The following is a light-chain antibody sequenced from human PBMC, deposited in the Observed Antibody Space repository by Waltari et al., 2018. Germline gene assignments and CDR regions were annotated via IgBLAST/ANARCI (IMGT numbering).Light chain of an antibody. CDR2: WAS. Sequence: DFVMTQSPDSLAVSLGERATINCTSSQSLLYTSNYKNYLAWYQQKPGPPPKSRIYWASTRESGVPDRFSGSGSGTDFTLTISSLQAEDVAVYYCQQYYSRHSYTFGQGTKLEIK. J-gene: IGKJ2*01. CDR3: QQYYSRHSYT. CDR1: QSLLYTSNYKNY. V-gene: IGKV4-1*01.